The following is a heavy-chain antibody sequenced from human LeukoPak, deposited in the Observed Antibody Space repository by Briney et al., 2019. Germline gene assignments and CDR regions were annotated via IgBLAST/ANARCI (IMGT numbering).Heavy chain of an antibody. J-gene: IGHJ5*02. V-gene: IGHV1-18*01. CDR2: ISGYNANA. CDR3: ARVGRGCCSSIRCYWEDWFDP. Sequence: ASVKVSCKASGYSFTNYGITWIREAPGQGPEWLGWISGYNANAHYAQNVQGRVTLTTDTSTNTAYMELRGLTSDDTAMYYCARVGRGCCSSIRCYWEDWFDPWGQGTLVIVSS. CDR1: GYSFTNYG. D-gene: IGHD2-2*01.